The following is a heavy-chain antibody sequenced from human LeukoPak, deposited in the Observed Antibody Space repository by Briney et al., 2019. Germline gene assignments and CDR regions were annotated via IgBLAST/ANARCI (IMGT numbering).Heavy chain of an antibody. Sequence: GGSLRLSCAASGFTFSSYAMSWVRQAPGKGLEWVAVISYDGSNKYYADSVKGRFTISRDNSKNTLYLQMNSLRAEDTAVYYCARDYDFWSGYYIYYYYGMDVWGQGTTVTVSS. CDR1: GFTFSSYA. V-gene: IGHV3-30-3*01. D-gene: IGHD3-3*01. CDR3: ARDYDFWSGYYIYYYYGMDV. CDR2: ISYDGSNK. J-gene: IGHJ6*02.